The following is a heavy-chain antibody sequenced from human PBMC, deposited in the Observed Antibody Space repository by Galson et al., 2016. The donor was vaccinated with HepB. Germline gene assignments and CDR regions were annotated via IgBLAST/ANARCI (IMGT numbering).Heavy chain of an antibody. D-gene: IGHD1-26*01. CDR1: GGSMVSYY. J-gene: IGHJ4*02. V-gene: IGHV4-59*01. Sequence: LSLTCTVSGGSMVSYYWSWIRQPPGKGLEWIGYVYYSGGTNNNPSLNSRVTISVDTSKNQYYLRLTSVTAADTAVYYCAIGSGMEGVLDYWGQGILVTVTS. CDR3: AIGSGMEGVLDY. CDR2: VYYSGGT.